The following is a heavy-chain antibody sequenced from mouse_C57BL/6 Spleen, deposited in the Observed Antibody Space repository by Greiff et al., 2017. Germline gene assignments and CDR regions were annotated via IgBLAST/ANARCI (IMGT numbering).Heavy chain of an antibody. J-gene: IGHJ2*01. CDR3: ARSTVYYDYPLYFDY. D-gene: IGHD2-4*01. Sequence: QVQLQQSGPELVKPGASVKISCKASGYAFSSSWMNWVKQRPGKGLEWIGRIYPGDGDTNYNGKFKGKATLTADKSSSTAYMQLSSLTSEDSAVYFCARSTVYYDYPLYFDYWGQGTTLTVSS. CDR2: IYPGDGDT. V-gene: IGHV1-82*01. CDR1: GYAFSSSW.